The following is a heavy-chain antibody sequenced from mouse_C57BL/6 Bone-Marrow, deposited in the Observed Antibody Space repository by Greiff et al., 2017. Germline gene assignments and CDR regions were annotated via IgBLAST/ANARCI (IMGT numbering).Heavy chain of an antibody. J-gene: IGHJ3*01. V-gene: IGHV5-17*01. Sequence: EVQLVESGGGLVKPGGSLKLSCAASGFTFSDYGMHWVRQAPEKGLEWVAYISSGSSTIYYADTVKGRFTISRDNAKDTLFLQMTSLRSEDTAMYYCARPDYGSSPWFAYWGQGTLVTVSA. CDR2: ISSGSSTI. CDR3: ARPDYGSSPWFAY. CDR1: GFTFSDYG. D-gene: IGHD1-1*01.